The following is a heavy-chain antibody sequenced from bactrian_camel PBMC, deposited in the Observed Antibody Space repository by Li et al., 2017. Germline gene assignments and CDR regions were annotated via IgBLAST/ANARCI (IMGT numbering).Heavy chain of an antibody. CDR1: GYTYNGYC. Sequence: HVQLVESGGGSVEAGGSLTLTCVASGYTYNGYCMGWFRQAPGKEREGVAAIVRGTGRSTYADSVKGRFTISRDDAKNTVYLQLNSLETEDMAMYYCARDDYEGWIDSWGQGTQVTVS. CDR3: ARDDYEGWIDS. D-gene: IGHD5*01. J-gene: IGHJ4*01. V-gene: IGHV3S1*01. CDR2: IVRGTGRS.